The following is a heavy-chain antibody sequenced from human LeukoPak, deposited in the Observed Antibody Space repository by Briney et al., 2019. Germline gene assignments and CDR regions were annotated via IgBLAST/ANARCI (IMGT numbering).Heavy chain of an antibody. CDR1: GGSIGSSSYY. V-gene: IGHV4-39*07. CDR3: ARVPPRRYCSSTSCYLHLVAYYYYGMDV. CDR2: IYCSGST. D-gene: IGHD2-2*01. Sequence: SETLSLTCTVSGGSIGSSSYYWGWIRQPPGKGLEWIGSIYCSGSTYYNPSLKSRVTISVDTSKNQFSLKLSSVTAADTAVYYCARVPPRRYCSSTSCYLHLVAYYYYGMDVWGQGTTVTVSS. J-gene: IGHJ6*02.